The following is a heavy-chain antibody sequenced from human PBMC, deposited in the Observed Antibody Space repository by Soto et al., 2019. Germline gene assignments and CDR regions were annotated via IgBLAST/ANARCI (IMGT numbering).Heavy chain of an antibody. Sequence: QVQLVESGGGVVQPGRSLRLSCAASGFTFSSYAMHWVRQAPGKGLEWVAVISYDGSNKYYADSVKGRFTISRDNSKNTLYLQMNSLSAEDTAVYYCARASGSYSSSLAARLPDDYWGQGTLVTVSS. D-gene: IGHD6-6*01. CDR3: ARASGSYSSSLAARLPDDY. CDR1: GFTFSSYA. J-gene: IGHJ4*02. V-gene: IGHV3-30-3*01. CDR2: ISYDGSNK.